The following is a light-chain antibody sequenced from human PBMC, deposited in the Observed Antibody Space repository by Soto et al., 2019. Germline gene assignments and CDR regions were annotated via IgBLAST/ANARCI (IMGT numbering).Light chain of an antibody. Sequence: EIVMTQAPATLSVSPGDRATLDCRAGQNVSSNLAWYQQKFGQAPTLLIYGASARATGIPARFRGSGSGTEFSLTISSLHSEDFAVYYCQQYDTWPPLIFCGGTKVEIK. CDR1: QNVSSN. CDR3: QQYDTWPPLI. CDR2: GAS. J-gene: IGKJ4*01. V-gene: IGKV3-15*01.